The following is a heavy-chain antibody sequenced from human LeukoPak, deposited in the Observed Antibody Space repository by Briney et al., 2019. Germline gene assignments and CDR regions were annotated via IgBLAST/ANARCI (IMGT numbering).Heavy chain of an antibody. CDR3: ARLGKIQLWPADPYFDY. J-gene: IGHJ4*02. CDR1: GGSISSSGYY. D-gene: IGHD5-18*01. Sequence: KPSETLSLTCTVSGGSISSSGYYWGWIRQPPGKGLEWIGSIYYSGSTYYNPSLKSRVTISVDTSKNQFSLKLSSVTAADTAVYYCARLGKIQLWPADPYFDYWGQGTLVTVSS. V-gene: IGHV4-39*01. CDR2: IYYSGST.